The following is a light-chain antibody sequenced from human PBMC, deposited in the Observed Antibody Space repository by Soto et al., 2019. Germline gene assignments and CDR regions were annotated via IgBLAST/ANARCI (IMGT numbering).Light chain of an antibody. CDR1: SSNIGSNT. CDR3: AAWDDSVAYV. V-gene: IGLV1-44*01. CDR2: SNN. Sequence: LSQPPSSSGTPGQRVTISCSGSSSNIGSNTVNWYQQLPGTAPKLLIYSNNQRPSGVPDRFSGSKSGTSASLAVSGLQSEDEADYYCAAWDDSVAYVFGTGTKVTVL. J-gene: IGLJ1*01.